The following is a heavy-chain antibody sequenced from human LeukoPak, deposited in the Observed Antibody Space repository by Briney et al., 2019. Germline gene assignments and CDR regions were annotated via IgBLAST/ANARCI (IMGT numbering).Heavy chain of an antibody. CDR3: ARGGSTDSIHSCGGNCYFLDY. CDR1: GGSFSGNY. Sequence: PSETLSLTCAVYGGSFSGNYWSWIRQPPGKGLEWIGEINHSESTNYNPSLKSRVTISVDTSKNQFSLKLRSVTAADTAVYYCARGGSTDSIHSCGGNCYFLDYWGQGTLVTVSS. D-gene: IGHD2-21*02. J-gene: IGHJ4*02. V-gene: IGHV4-34*01. CDR2: INHSEST.